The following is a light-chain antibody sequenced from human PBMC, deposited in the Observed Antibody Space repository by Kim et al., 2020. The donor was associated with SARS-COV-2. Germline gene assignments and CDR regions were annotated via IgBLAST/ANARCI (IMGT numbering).Light chain of an antibody. CDR2: DAS. V-gene: IGKV3-20*01. CDR3: QQYGTSPLT. J-gene: IGKJ4*01. CDR1: QRVSGTY. Sequence: EIVLTQSPGTLSLSPGERVTLSCRASQRVSGTYLAWYQQKPGQAPRLLISDASNRAAGIPDRFSAFGSGTDFTLVISRVEPEDFAVYYCQQYGTSPLTFGGGTKVDIK.